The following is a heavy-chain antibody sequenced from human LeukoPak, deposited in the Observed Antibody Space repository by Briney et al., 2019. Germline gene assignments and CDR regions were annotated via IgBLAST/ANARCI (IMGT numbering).Heavy chain of an antibody. D-gene: IGHD3-10*01. Sequence: ASAKVSCKASAYMFISYGFSWLRQAPGQGLEWMGWMNPNSGNTGYAQKSQGRVTMTRNTSISTAYMELSSLRSEDTAVYYCARPRGVRGVSWFDPWGQGTLVTVSS. CDR3: ARPRGVRGVSWFDP. V-gene: IGHV1-8*01. CDR2: MNPNSGNT. CDR1: AYMFISYG. J-gene: IGHJ5*02.